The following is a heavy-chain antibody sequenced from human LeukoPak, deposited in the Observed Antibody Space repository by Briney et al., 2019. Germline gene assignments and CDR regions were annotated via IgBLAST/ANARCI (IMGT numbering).Heavy chain of an antibody. CDR3: ARPQVGAMFL. CDR1: GFTFSSYG. D-gene: IGHD1-26*01. CDR2: IRYDGSNK. V-gene: IGHV3-30*02. Sequence: GGSLRLSCAASGFTFSSYGMHWVRQAPGKGLEWVAFIRYDGSNKYYADSVKGRFSISRDNSKNTLYLQMNSLRAEDTAVYYCARPQVGAMFLWGQGTLVTVSS. J-gene: IGHJ4*02.